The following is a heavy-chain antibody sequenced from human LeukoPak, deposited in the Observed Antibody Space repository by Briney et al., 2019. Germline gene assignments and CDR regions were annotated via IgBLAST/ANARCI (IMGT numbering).Heavy chain of an antibody. D-gene: IGHD6-6*01. CDR2: IYHSGST. CDR1: GYSISSGYY. CDR3: ARGAARQRRDYYYYYMDV. Sequence: SETLSLTCTVSGYSISSGYYWGCIRQPPGKGLEWIGSIYHSGSTYYNPSLKSRVTISVDTSKNQFSLKLSFVTAADTAVYYCARGAARQRRDYYYYYMDVWGKGTTVTVSS. J-gene: IGHJ6*03. V-gene: IGHV4-38-2*02.